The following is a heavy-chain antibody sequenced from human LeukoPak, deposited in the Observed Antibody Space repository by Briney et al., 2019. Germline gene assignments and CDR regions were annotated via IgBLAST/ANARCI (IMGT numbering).Heavy chain of an antibody. D-gene: IGHD3-22*01. J-gene: IGHJ4*02. CDR2: IYYSGTT. V-gene: IGHV4-59*01. CDR1: GGSINSYY. CDR3: AAGPRYISGYYRSFDY. Sequence: SETLSLTCTVSGGSINSYYWSWIRQPPGKGLESIGYIYYSGTTNYHPSLKSRVTISIDPSKNQFSLKLSSVTAADTAVYYCAAGPRYISGYYRSFDYWGQGTLVTVSS.